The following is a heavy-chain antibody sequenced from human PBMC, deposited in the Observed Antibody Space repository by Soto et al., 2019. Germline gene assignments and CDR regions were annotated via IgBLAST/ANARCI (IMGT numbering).Heavy chain of an antibody. Sequence: SETLSLTCTVSGGSISSSSYYWGWIRQPPGKGLEWIGSIYYSGSTYYNPSLKSRVTISVDTSKNQFSLKLSSVTAADTAVYYCARQGRYGVRGVKFFWFDPWGQGTLVTVSS. CDR2: IYYSGST. CDR3: ARQGRYGVRGVKFFWFDP. D-gene: IGHD3-10*01. CDR1: GGSISSSSYY. V-gene: IGHV4-39*01. J-gene: IGHJ5*02.